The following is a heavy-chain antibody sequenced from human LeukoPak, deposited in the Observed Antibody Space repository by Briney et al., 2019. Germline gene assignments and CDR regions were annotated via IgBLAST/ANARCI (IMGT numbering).Heavy chain of an antibody. V-gene: IGHV1-58*01. J-gene: IGHJ6*02. D-gene: IGHD1-26*01. Sequence: ASVKVSCKASGFTFTSSAVQWVRQARGQRLEWIGWIVVGSGNTNYAQKFQERVTITRDMSTSTAYMELSSLRSEDTAVYYRAADGPNSGSYYGRSEYGMDVWGQGTSVTVSS. CDR2: IVVGSGNT. CDR3: AADGPNSGSYYGRSEYGMDV. CDR1: GFTFTSSA.